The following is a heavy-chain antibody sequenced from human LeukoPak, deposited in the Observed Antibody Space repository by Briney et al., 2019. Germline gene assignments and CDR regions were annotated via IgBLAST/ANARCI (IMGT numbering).Heavy chain of an antibody. V-gene: IGHV3-30*04. J-gene: IGHJ4*02. Sequence: GGSLRLSCAASGFTFSSYAMHWVRQAPGKGLEWVAVISYDGSNKYYADSVKGRFTISRDNSKNTLYLQMNSLRAEDTAVYYCARDPRYSYGIWGQGTLVTVSS. CDR3: ARDPRYSYGI. CDR1: GFTFSSYA. D-gene: IGHD5-18*01. CDR2: ISYDGSNK.